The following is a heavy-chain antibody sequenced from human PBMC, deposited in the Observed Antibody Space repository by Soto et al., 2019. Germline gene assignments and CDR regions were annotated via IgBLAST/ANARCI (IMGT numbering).Heavy chain of an antibody. D-gene: IGHD3-10*01. CDR3: TTLYNPRFAFDI. Sequence: GGSLRLSCAASGFSFGDTWMNWVRQAPVKGLEWAGRLEWVGRIKSSADGGTADYAAPVEGRFTVSRDDSKNTLYLQMNNLKAEDTAMYFCTTLYNPRFAFDIWGQGSLVTVS. V-gene: IGHV3-15*07. CDR1: GFSFGDTW. CDR2: IKSSADGGTA. J-gene: IGHJ4*02.